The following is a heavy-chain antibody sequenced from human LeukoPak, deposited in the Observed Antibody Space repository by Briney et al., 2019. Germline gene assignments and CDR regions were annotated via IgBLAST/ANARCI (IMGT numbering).Heavy chain of an antibody. CDR1: GFTFSSYA. V-gene: IGHV3-30-3*01. J-gene: IGHJ4*02. CDR3: ARDGYRYWYYFDY. CDR2: ISYDGSNK. D-gene: IGHD2-8*02. Sequence: GGSLRLSCAASGFTFSSYAMHWVRQAPGKGLEWVAVISYDGSNKYYADSVKGRFTISRDNSKNTLYLQMNSLRAEDTAVYYCARDGYRYWYYFDYWGQGTLVTVSS.